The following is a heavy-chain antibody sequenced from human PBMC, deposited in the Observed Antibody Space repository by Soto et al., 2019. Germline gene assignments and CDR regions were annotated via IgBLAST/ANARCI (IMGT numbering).Heavy chain of an antibody. CDR1: GYTFTGYY. Sequence: ASVKVSCTASGYTFTGYYMHWVRQAPGQGLEWMGWINPNSGGTNYAQKFQGWVTMTRDTSISTAYMELSRLRSDDTAVYYCARGMITFGGVPYYYYGMDVWGQGTTVTVSS. D-gene: IGHD3-16*01. J-gene: IGHJ6*02. CDR3: ARGMITFGGVPYYYYGMDV. CDR2: INPNSGGT. V-gene: IGHV1-2*04.